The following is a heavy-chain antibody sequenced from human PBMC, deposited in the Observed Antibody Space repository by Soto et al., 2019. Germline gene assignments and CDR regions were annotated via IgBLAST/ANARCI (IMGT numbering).Heavy chain of an antibody. J-gene: IGHJ5*02. CDR3: ARGRHCTSTSCCGYPSILFDP. D-gene: IGHD2-2*01. Sequence: PSATLSLTCTVSGGSISSYYWSWIRQPPGKGLEWIGYIYYSGSTNYNPSLKSRVNISVDTSKNQFSLKLSSVTAADTAVYYCARGRHCTSTSCCGYPSILFDPWGQGTLVNVS. CDR2: IYYSGST. CDR1: GGSISSYY. V-gene: IGHV4-59*01.